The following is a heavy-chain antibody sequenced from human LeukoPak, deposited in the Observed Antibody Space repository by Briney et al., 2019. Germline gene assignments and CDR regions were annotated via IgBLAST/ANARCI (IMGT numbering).Heavy chain of an antibody. CDR1: GYTFTGYY. Sequence: ASVKVSCKASGYTFTGYYMHWVRQAPGQGLEWMGRINPNSGGTNYAQKFQGRVTMTRDTSISTAYMELSRLRSDDTAVYYCARDSGQWPLPDYWGQGTLVTVSS. V-gene: IGHV1-2*06. CDR3: ARDSGQWPLPDY. D-gene: IGHD6-19*01. J-gene: IGHJ4*02. CDR2: INPNSGGT.